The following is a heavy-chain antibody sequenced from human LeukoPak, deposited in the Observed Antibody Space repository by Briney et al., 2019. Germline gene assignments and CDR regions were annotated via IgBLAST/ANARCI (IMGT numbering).Heavy chain of an antibody. V-gene: IGHV4-39*01. CDR3: ATSTGGSNLVQ. CDR2: IHYSGST. Sequence: PSETLSLTCNVSGGSISSSSHYWGWIRQPPGKGLEWIASIHYSGSTSYNPSLKSRVTMSVDTSKSQFSLNLRFVTAADMAVYYCATSTGGSNLVQWGQGTLVTVSS. CDR1: GGSISSSSHY. D-gene: IGHD2-15*01. J-gene: IGHJ4*02.